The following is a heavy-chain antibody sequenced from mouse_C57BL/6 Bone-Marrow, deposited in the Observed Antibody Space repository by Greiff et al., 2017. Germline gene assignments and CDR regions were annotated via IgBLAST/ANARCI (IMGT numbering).Heavy chain of an antibody. CDR2: IYPRSGNT. CDR1: GYTFTSYG. Sequence: VKLMESGAELARPGASVKLSCKASGYTFTSYGISWVKQRTGQGLEWIGEIYPRSGNTYYNEKFKGKATLTADKSSSTAYMELRSLTSEVSAVYFCARWPWFAYWGQGTLVTVSA. J-gene: IGHJ3*01. V-gene: IGHV1-81*01. CDR3: ARWPWFAY.